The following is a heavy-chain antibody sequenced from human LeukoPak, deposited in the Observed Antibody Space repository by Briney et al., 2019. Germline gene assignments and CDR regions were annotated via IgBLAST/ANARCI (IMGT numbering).Heavy chain of an antibody. CDR1: GGSFSGYY. CDR3: ARQGYSGSDWGGFDY. D-gene: IGHD5-12*01. V-gene: IGHV4-34*01. Sequence: PSETLSLTYAVYGGSFSGYYWSWIRQPPGKGLEWIGEINHSGSTNYNPSLKSRVTMSVDTSKNQFSLKLSSVTAADTAVYYCARQGYSGSDWGGFDYWGQGTLVTVSS. CDR2: INHSGST. J-gene: IGHJ4*02.